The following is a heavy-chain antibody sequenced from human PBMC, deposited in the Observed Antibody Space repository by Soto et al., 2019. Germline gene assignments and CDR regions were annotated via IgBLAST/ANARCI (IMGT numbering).Heavy chain of an antibody. CDR1: GFTFSSYA. D-gene: IGHD3-3*01. CDR3: AKDPYDVWSGYPTKWAFDI. V-gene: IGHV3-23*01. Sequence: GGSLRLSCAASGFTFSSYAMSWVRQAPGKGLEWVSGISGSGGSIYYADSVKGRFTISRDNSKNTVYLQMNSLRAEDTAVYYCAKDPYDVWSGYPTKWAFDIWGQGTMVTASS. J-gene: IGHJ3*02. CDR2: ISGSGGSI.